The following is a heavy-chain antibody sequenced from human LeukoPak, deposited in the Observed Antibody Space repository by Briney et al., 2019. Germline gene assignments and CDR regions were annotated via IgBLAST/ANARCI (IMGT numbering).Heavy chain of an antibody. V-gene: IGHV1-69*05. CDR1: GGAFSSYA. CDR2: IIPIFGTA. D-gene: IGHD3-22*01. Sequence: ASVKVSCNASGGAFSSYAISWVRQAPGQGLEWMGGIIPIFGTANYAQKFQGRVTITTDESTSTAYMELSSLRSEDTAVYYCARDYYDSFAFDIWGQGTMVTVSS. J-gene: IGHJ3*02. CDR3: ARDYYDSFAFDI.